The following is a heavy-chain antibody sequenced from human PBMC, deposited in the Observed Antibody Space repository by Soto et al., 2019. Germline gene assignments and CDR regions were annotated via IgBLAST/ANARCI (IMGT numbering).Heavy chain of an antibody. V-gene: IGHV4-34*01. J-gene: IGHJ5*02. D-gene: IGHD6-13*01. CDR2: INHSGST. CDR3: ARGSQRAAAGTRTKRWFDP. CDR1: GGSFSGYY. Sequence: QVQLQQWGAGLLKPSETLSLTCAVYGGSFSGYYWSWIRQPPGKGLEWIGEINHSGSTNYNPSLKSRVTISVDTSKNQFSPKLSSVTAADTAVYYCARGSQRAAAGTRTKRWFDPWGQGTLVTVSS.